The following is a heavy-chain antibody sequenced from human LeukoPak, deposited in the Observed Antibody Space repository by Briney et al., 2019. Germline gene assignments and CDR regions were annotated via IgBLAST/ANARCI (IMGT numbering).Heavy chain of an antibody. D-gene: IGHD4-11*01. CDR2: IGSSSSPI. CDR1: GFTLSAYS. CDR3: ARDQAYSFDY. Sequence: GGSLRLSCAASGFTLSAYSMNGVRRAPEKGREWVSYIGSSSSPIYYADSVRGRVTISRDNAKNSLYPQMDSLRAEDTAVYYCARDQAYSFDYWGQGTLVTVSS. J-gene: IGHJ4*01. V-gene: IGHV3-48*01.